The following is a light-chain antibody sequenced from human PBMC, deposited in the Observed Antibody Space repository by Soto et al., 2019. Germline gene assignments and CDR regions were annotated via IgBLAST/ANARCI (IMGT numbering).Light chain of an antibody. CDR1: RSDIGAGHN. V-gene: IGLV1-40*01. Sequence: QSVLTQPPSVSGAPGQRVTISCAGSRSDIGAGHNVHWYQQLPGTAPKLLIYDNDNRPSGVPDRFSGSKSGASASLAITGLQAEDEADYYCQSFDSGLRGWVFGGGTKADRP. CDR3: QSFDSGLRGWV. CDR2: DND. J-gene: IGLJ3*02.